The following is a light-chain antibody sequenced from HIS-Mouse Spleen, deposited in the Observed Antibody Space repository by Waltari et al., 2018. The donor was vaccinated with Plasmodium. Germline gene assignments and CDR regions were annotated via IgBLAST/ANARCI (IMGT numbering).Light chain of an antibody. CDR3: QSYDSSLSVV. J-gene: IGLJ2*01. Sequence: QSVLTPPPSVSGAPGQRVTNSCTGSSSNIGAGYDVHWYQQLPGTAPKLLIYGNSNRPSGVPDRFSGSKSGTSASLAITGLQAEDEADYYCQSYDSSLSVVFGGGTKLTVL. V-gene: IGLV1-40*01. CDR2: GNS. CDR1: SSNIGAGYD.